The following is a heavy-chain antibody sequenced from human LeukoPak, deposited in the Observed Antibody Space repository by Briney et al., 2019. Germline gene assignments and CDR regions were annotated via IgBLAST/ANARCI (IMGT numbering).Heavy chain of an antibody. J-gene: IGHJ4*02. Sequence: SETLSLTCTVSGGSISSSSYYWGWIRQPPGKGLEWIGSIYYSGGTYYNPSLKSRVTISVDTSKNQFSLKLSSVTAADTAVYYCARHSSSWCYFDYWGQGTLVTVSS. CDR1: GGSISSSSYY. CDR2: IYYSGGT. D-gene: IGHD6-13*01. V-gene: IGHV4-39*01. CDR3: ARHSSSWCYFDY.